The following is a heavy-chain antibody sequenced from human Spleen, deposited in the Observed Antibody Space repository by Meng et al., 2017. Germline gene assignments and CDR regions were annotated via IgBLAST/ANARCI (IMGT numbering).Heavy chain of an antibody. D-gene: IGHD1-26*01. CDR3: ARVWGVGAAGKFDY. J-gene: IGHJ4*02. CDR2: MYHSGST. CDR1: GYSISSGYY. Sequence: SETLSLTCTVSGYSISSGYYWGWIRQPPGKGLEWIGSMYHSGSTDYNPSLKSRVTISVDTSKNQFSLRLSSVTAADTAVYYCARVWGVGAAGKFDYWGQGTLVTGSS. V-gene: IGHV4-38-2*02.